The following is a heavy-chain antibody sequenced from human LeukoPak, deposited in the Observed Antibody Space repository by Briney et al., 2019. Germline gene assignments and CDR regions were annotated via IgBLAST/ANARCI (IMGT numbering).Heavy chain of an antibody. D-gene: IGHD2-15*01. J-gene: IGHJ4*02. V-gene: IGHV1-58*02. CDR2: IVVGSGNT. Sequence: ASVKVSCKASGFTFTSSAMQWVRQARGQRLEWIGWIVVGSGNTNYAQKFQERVTITRDMSTSTAYMELSSLRSEDTAVYYCAAGWVCSGGSCYYYFDYWGQGTLVTASS. CDR3: AAGWVCSGGSCYYYFDY. CDR1: GFTFTSSA.